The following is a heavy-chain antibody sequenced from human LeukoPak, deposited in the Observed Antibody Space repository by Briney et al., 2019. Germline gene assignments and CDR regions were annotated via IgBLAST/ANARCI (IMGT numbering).Heavy chain of an antibody. D-gene: IGHD6-13*01. CDR2: ITNSGSDI. Sequence: GGFLRLSCVVAGFTFSDFHMSWLRQAPGKGLEWISYITNSGSDIEYADSVKRRFTISWDNAKKSLYLEMSTLRAEDTAIYYCACPYRSRFDYWGQGTLVTVSS. CDR3: ACPYRSRFDY. V-gene: IGHV3-11*01. J-gene: IGHJ4*02. CDR1: GFTFSDFH.